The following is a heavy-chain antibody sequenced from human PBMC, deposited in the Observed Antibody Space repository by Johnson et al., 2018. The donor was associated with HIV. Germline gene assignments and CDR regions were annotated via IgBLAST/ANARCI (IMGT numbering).Heavy chain of an antibody. Sequence: VQLVESGGGLVQPGGSLRLSCAASGFTFSSYWMSWVRQAPRKGLEWVANIKQDGSDKYYVHSVKGRFSISRDNAKNSLYLQMNSLRAEDTAVYYCASVPMIVVLDGAFDIWGQGTMVTVSS. D-gene: IGHD3-22*01. V-gene: IGHV3-7*01. J-gene: IGHJ3*02. CDR3: ASVPMIVVLDGAFDI. CDR2: IKQDGSDK. CDR1: GFTFSSYW.